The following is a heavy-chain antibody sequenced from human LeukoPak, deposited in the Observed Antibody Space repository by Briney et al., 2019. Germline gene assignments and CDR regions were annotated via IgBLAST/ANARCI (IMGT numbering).Heavy chain of an antibody. V-gene: IGHV3-23*01. CDR3: ARDGRFRGGATGAAFDI. J-gene: IGHJ3*02. D-gene: IGHD1-26*01. Sequence: GGSLRLSCAASGFTFSSYAMSWVRQAPGKGLEWVSAISGSGGSTYSADSVKGRFTISRDNAKNTLYLQMNSLRAEDTAVYYCARDGRFRGGATGAAFDIWGQGTMVTVSS. CDR2: ISGSGGST. CDR1: GFTFSSYA.